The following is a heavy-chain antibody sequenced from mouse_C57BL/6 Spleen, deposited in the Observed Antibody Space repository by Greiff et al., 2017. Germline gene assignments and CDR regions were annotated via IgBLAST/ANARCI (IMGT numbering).Heavy chain of an antibody. CDR1: GYTFTSYW. D-gene: IGHD3-2*02. V-gene: IGHV1-55*01. CDR2: IYPGSGST. CDR3: ARRAAQAREFAY. Sequence: QVQLQQPGAELVTPGASVKMSCKASGYTFTSYWITWVKQRPGQGLEWIGDIYPGSGSTNYNEKFKSKATLTVDTSSSTAYMQLSSLTSEDSAVYYCARRAAQAREFAYWGQGTLVTVSA. J-gene: IGHJ3*01.